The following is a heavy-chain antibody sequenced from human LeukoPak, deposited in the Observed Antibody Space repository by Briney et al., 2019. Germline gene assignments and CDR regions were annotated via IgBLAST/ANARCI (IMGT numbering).Heavy chain of an antibody. CDR2: ILPGGRES. CDR3: MSAHGY. Sequence: GGSLRLSCAASGFTFSDYYMSWIRQAPGKGLEWVATILPGGRESYRVDSVKGRFTISRDNAKNSLYLQMNILRAEDTAVYYCMSAHGYWGQGTLVTVTS. V-gene: IGHV3-7*01. CDR1: GFTFSDYY. J-gene: IGHJ4*02.